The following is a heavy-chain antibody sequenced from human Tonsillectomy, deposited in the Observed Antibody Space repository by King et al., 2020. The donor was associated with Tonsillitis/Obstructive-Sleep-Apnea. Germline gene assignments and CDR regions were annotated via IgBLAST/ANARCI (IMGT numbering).Heavy chain of an antibody. Sequence: VQLQQWGAGLLKPSETLSLTCAVYGGSFSGYYWSWIRQPPGKGLEWIGEINHSGSTNYNPSLKSRVTISVDTSKNQFSLKLSSVTAADTAVYYCARGRNYSNKPQSAYYYMDVWGKGTTVTVSS. V-gene: IGHV4-34*01. CDR1: GGSFSGYY. J-gene: IGHJ6*03. CDR3: ARGRNYSNKPQSAYYYMDV. D-gene: IGHD4-11*01. CDR2: INHSGST.